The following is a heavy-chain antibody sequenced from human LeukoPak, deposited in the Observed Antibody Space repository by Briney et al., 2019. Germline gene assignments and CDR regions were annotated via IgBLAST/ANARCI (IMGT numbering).Heavy chain of an antibody. D-gene: IGHD2-8*01. CDR1: GVSISSYY. V-gene: IGHV4-4*09. J-gene: IGHJ4*02. Sequence: SETLSLTCTVSGVSISSYYWSWIRQPPGKGLEWIGYIYTSGSTNYNPSLKSRVTISVDTSKNQFSLKLSSVTAADTAVYYCASSPYNGVYYWGQGTLVTVSS. CDR2: IYTSGST. CDR3: ASSPYNGVYY.